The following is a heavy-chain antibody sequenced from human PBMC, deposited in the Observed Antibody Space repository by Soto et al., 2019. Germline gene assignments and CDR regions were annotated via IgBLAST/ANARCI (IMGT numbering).Heavy chain of an antibody. V-gene: IGHV3-30*18. J-gene: IGHJ4*02. CDR3: AKESSGYSYGQYYFDY. Sequence: QVQLVESGGGVVQPGRSLRLSCAASGFTFSSYGMHWVRQAPGKGLEWVAVISYDGSNKYYADSVKGRFTISRDNSKNTLYLQMNSLRAEDTAVDYCAKESSGYSYGQYYFDYWGQETLVTVSS. CDR2: ISYDGSNK. D-gene: IGHD5-18*01. CDR1: GFTFSSYG.